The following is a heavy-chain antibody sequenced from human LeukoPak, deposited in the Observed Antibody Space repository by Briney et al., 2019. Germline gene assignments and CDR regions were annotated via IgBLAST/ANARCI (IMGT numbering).Heavy chain of an antibody. D-gene: IGHD3-10*01. V-gene: IGHV1-8*01. CDR1: GYTFTSYD. CDR2: MNPNSGNT. J-gene: IGHJ6*02. CDR3: ARAMVRGGPYYYYGMDV. Sequence: ASVKVSCKASGYTFTSYDINWVRQATGQGLEWMGWMNPNSGNTGYAQKFQGRVTMTRNTSISTAYMELSSLRSEDTAVYYCARAMVRGGPYYYYGMDVWGQGTTVTVSS.